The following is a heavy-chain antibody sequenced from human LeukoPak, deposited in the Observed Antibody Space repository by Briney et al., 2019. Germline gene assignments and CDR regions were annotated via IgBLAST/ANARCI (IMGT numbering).Heavy chain of an antibody. J-gene: IGHJ5*02. V-gene: IGHV4-34*01. D-gene: IGHD5-24*01. CDR3: ARAAGYNENWFDP. CDR1: GGSFSGYY. CDR2: INHSGST. Sequence: PSETLSLTCAVYGGSFSGYYWSWIRQPPGKGLEWIGEINHSGSTNYNPSLKSRVTISVDTSKNQFSLKLSSVTAADTAVYYCARAAGYNENWFDPWGQGTLVTVSS.